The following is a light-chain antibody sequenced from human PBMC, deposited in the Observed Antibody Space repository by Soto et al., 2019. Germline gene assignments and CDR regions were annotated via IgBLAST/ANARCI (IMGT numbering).Light chain of an antibody. Sequence: QSALTQPASVSGSPGQSITISCTGTSSDVGTYEYVAWYQHHPGKAPKLMIYDVSNRPSGVSDRFSGYKSGNTASLTISGLQAEDEAEYYCSSYASNGDVLFGGGTKLTVL. V-gene: IGLV2-14*03. CDR2: DVS. CDR3: SSYASNGDVL. CDR1: SSDVGTYEY. J-gene: IGLJ2*01.